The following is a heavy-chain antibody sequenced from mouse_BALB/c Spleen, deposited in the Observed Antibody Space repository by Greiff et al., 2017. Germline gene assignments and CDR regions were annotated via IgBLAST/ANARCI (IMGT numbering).Heavy chain of an antibody. V-gene: IGHV1-69*01. D-gene: IGHD3-3*01. Sequence: VQLQQPGAELVMPGASVKLSCKASGFKFTDYWMHWVKQRPGQGLEWIGAIDPADSYTSYNPKFKGKATLTADESSTTAYMQLSSLTSEDSAVYYSARGDCSLAYWGQGTSVTVS. CDR2: IDPADSYT. CDR3: ARGDCSLAY. J-gene: IGHJ4*01. CDR1: GFKFTDYW.